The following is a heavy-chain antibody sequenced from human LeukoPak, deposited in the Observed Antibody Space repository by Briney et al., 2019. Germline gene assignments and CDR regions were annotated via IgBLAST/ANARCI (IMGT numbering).Heavy chain of an antibody. D-gene: IGHD2-2*02. Sequence: GGSLRLSCAASGFTFSDHFMDWVRQAPGKELEWVANIKQDGSEKNYVDSVKGRFTISRDNAENSLYLQMNSLRAEDTALYYCARGGEYQLPYRYWGQGTLVTVSS. V-gene: IGHV3-7*01. CDR3: ARGGEYQLPYRY. CDR1: GFTFSDHF. J-gene: IGHJ4*02. CDR2: IKQDGSEK.